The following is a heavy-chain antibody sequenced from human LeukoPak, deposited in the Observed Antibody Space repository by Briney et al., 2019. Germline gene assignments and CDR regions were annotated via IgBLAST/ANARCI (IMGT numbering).Heavy chain of an antibody. CDR3: ARDYRLAAFDI. Sequence: PGGSLRLSCTASGFTFGDYAMSWVRQAPGKGLVWVSRINSDGSSTSYADSVKGRFTISRDNAKNTLYLQMNSLRAEDTAVYYCARDYRLAAFDIWGQGTMVTVSS. V-gene: IGHV3-74*01. J-gene: IGHJ3*02. CDR2: INSDGSST. CDR1: GFTFGDYA.